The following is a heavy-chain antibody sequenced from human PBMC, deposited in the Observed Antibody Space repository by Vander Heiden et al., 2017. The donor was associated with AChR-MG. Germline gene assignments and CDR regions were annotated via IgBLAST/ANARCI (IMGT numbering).Heavy chain of an antibody. J-gene: IGHJ6*02. D-gene: IGHD3-10*01. Sequence: QVQLQESGPGLVKPSETLSLTCTVSGGSISSYYWSWIRQPPGKGLEWIGYIYYSGSTNYNPSLKSRVTISVDTSKNQFSLKLSSVTAADTAVYYCAREVTASGYYYGMDVWGQGTTVTVSS. V-gene: IGHV4-59*01. CDR3: AREVTASGYYYGMDV. CDR1: GGSISSYY. CDR2: IYYSGST.